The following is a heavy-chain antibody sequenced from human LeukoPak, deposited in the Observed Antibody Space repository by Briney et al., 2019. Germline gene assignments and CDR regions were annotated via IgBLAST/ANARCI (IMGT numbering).Heavy chain of an antibody. V-gene: IGHV3-66*01. CDR2: MYSGGRT. Sequence: GGSLRLSCAASGFTFSGHWMSWVRQAPGQGLEWVSVMYSGGRTYYADSVKGRFTISRDKSKNTLDLQMSSLRAEDTAVYYCARSIAARYFDLWGQGTVVTVSS. D-gene: IGHD6-6*01. J-gene: IGHJ4*02. CDR1: GFTFSGHW. CDR3: ARSIAARYFDL.